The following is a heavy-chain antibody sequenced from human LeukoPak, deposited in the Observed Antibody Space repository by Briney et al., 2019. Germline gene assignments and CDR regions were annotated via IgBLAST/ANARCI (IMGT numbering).Heavy chain of an antibody. CDR1: GFTFSDHY. J-gene: IGHJ6*02. CDR3: ARVEVVQQWLLTYYYYGMDV. CDR2: IKQDGNEK. V-gene: IGHV3-7*01. Sequence: GGSLRLSCAASGFTFSDHYMDWVRQAPGKGLEWVANIKQDGNEKYYVDSVKGRFTISRDNAKNSLYLQMNSLRAEDTAVYYCARVEVVQQWLLTYYYYGMDVWGQGTTVTVSS. D-gene: IGHD6-19*01.